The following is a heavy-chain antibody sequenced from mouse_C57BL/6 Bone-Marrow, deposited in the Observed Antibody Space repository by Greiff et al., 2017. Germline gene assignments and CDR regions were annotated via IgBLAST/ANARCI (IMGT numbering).Heavy chain of an antibody. CDR2: IYPGSGNT. Sequence: QVQLQQSGAELVRPGASVKLSCKASGYTFTDYYINWVKQRPGQGLEWIARIYPGSGNTYYNEKFKGKATLTAEKSSRPAYMQLSSLTSEDSAVYFCARGGYDYDTWFAYWGQGTLVTVSA. CDR1: GYTFTDYY. CDR3: ARGGYDYDTWFAY. D-gene: IGHD2-4*01. J-gene: IGHJ3*01. V-gene: IGHV1-76*01.